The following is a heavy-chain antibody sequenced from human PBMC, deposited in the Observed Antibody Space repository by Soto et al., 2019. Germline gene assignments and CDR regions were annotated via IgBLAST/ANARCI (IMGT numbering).Heavy chain of an antibody. V-gene: IGHV1-46*01. CDR1: GYTFTSYY. J-gene: IGHJ4*02. D-gene: IGHD6-13*01. CDR2: INPSGGST. CDR3: ARDFTGYSSSWRYFDY. Sequence: EASVKVSCKASGYTFTSYYMHWVRQAPGQGLEWMGIINPSGGSTSYAQKFQGRVTMTRDTSTSTVYMELSSLRSEDTAVYYCARDFTGYSSSWRYFDYWGQGTLVTVS.